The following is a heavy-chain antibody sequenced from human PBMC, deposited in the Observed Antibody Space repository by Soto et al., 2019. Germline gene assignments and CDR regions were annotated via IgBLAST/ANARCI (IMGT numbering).Heavy chain of an antibody. CDR3: ARGRAYYDFWSGYYTPYGMDV. D-gene: IGHD3-3*01. CDR1: GGSFSGYY. Sequence: NPSETLSLTCAVYGGSFSGYYWSWIRQPPGKGLEWIGEINHSGSTNYNPSLKSRVIISVDTSKNQFSLKLSSVTAADTAVYYCARGRAYYDFWSGYYTPYGMDVWGQGTTVTVSS. CDR2: INHSGST. V-gene: IGHV4-34*01. J-gene: IGHJ6*02.